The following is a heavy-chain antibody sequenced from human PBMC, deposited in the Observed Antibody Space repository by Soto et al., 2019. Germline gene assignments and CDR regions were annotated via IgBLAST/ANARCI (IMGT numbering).Heavy chain of an antibody. J-gene: IGHJ6*02. V-gene: IGHV1-69*02. D-gene: IGHD6-13*01. CDR2: IIPVLGKS. Sequence: SVKVSCKASGGTFSSYTINWVRQAPGHGLEWMGRIIPVLGKSNYAQKFQGRVTITADISTSTAYMELSSLKSDDTAVYYCARTPQAPSSTWPHYYFGMDVWGQGTTVTVSS. CDR1: GGTFSSYT. CDR3: ARTPQAPSSTWPHYYFGMDV.